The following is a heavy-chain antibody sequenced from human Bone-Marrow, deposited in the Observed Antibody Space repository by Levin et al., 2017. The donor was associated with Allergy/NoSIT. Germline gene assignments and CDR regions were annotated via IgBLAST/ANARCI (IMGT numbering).Heavy chain of an antibody. CDR2: IRSSGTT. V-gene: IGHV4-4*07. J-gene: IGHJ3*02. Sequence: SETLSLTCTVSGGSFSNYFWSWIRQPAGKGLEWIGRIRSSGTTHYNTSLRSRVTMSVDTSKNQFSLKLNSVTAADTAIYYCARDDRGYYERSVQTFDTWGQGTMVTVSS. CDR3: ARDDRGYYERSVQTFDT. D-gene: IGHD3-22*01. CDR1: GGSFSNYF.